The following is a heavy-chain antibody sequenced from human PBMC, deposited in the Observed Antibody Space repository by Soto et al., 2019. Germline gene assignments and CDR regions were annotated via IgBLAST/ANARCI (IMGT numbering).Heavy chain of an antibody. D-gene: IGHD3-22*01. V-gene: IGHV1-69*13. CDR3: ASKPNYYDSSGSLMDV. J-gene: IGHJ6*02. CDR2: IIPIFGTA. Sequence: SVKVSCKASGGTFSGFAISWVRQAPGQGLEWMGGIIPIFGTANYAQKFQGRVTITADESTSTAYMELSSLRSEDTAVYYCASKPNYYDSSGSLMDVWGQGTTVTVSS. CDR1: GGTFSGFA.